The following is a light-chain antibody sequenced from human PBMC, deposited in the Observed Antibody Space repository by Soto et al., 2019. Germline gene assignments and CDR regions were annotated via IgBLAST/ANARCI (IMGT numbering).Light chain of an antibody. CDR2: GAS. CDR1: QSVSSSY. J-gene: IGKJ1*01. Sequence: EIVLTQSPGTLSLSPGERATLSCRASQSVSSSYLAWYQQKPGQAPRLLIYGASSRATGIPDRFSGSESGTDFTLTISRLEPEDFAVYYCQHYGAFGQGTKVEIK. V-gene: IGKV3-20*01. CDR3: QHYGA.